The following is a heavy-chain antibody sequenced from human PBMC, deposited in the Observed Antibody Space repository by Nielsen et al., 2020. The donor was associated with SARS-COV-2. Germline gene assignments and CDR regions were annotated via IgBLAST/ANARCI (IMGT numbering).Heavy chain of an antibody. J-gene: IGHJ6*03. CDR2: ISSSSSYI. CDR3: ARDALYYYYMDV. Sequence: GGSLRLSCAASGFTFSSYSMNWVRQAPGKGLEWVSSISSSSSYIYYADSVKGRFTISRDNAKNSLYLQMNSLRAEDTAVYYCARDALYYYYMDVWSKGTTVTVSS. CDR1: GFTFSSYS. V-gene: IGHV3-21*01.